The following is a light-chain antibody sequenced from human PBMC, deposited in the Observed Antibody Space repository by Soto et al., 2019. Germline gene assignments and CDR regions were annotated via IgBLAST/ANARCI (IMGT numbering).Light chain of an antibody. CDR2: EVS. V-gene: IGLV2-14*01. Sequence: QSALTQPASVSGSPGQSIAISCAGTSSDVGSYNYVSWYQQHPDKAPKVMIYEVSKRPSGVSNRVSGSKSGNTASLTISGLQAEDEADYYCRSYTSSSTVVFGGGTKVTVL. J-gene: IGLJ2*01. CDR3: RSYTSSSTVV. CDR1: SSDVGSYNY.